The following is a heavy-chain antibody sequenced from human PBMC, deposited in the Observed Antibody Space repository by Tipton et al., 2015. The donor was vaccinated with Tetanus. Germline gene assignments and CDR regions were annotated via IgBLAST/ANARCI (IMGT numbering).Heavy chain of an antibody. CDR2: VSYSGRT. CDR3: ARGTGDY. V-gene: IGHV4-61*08. Sequence: TLSLTCTVSGGSVRGGDYSWNWIRQPPGKGLEWLAYVSYSGRTNSNPSLKSRVTISVDTSKNQFSLKLSSVTAADTAVYYCARGTGDYWGQGTLVTVSS. D-gene: IGHD1-14*01. J-gene: IGHJ4*02. CDR1: GGSVRGGDYS.